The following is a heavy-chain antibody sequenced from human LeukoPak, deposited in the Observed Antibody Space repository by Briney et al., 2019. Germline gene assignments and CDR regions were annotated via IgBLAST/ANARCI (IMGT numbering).Heavy chain of an antibody. Sequence: GGSLRLSCAASGSTFSSYGMSWVRQAPGKGLEWVSAISGSGGSTYYADSVKGRFTISRDNSKNTLYLQMNSRRAEDTALYYCAKLRGKDGVRDSYDIWGQGTMVTVSS. CDR1: GSTFSSYG. CDR2: ISGSGGST. J-gene: IGHJ3*02. V-gene: IGHV3-23*01. CDR3: AKLRGKDGVRDSYDI.